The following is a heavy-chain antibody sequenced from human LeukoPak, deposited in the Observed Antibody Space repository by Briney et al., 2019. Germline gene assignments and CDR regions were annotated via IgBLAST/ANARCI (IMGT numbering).Heavy chain of an antibody. CDR2: IIPIFGIA. CDR3: AREIDGYNIYFDY. D-gene: IGHD5-24*01. Sequence: WASVKVSCKASGGTFSSYAISWVRQAPGQGLEWMGRIIPIFGIANYAQKFQGRVTITADKSTSTAYMEPSSLRSEDTAVYYCAREIDGYNIYFDYWGQGTLVTVSS. J-gene: IGHJ4*02. V-gene: IGHV1-69*04. CDR1: GGTFSSYA.